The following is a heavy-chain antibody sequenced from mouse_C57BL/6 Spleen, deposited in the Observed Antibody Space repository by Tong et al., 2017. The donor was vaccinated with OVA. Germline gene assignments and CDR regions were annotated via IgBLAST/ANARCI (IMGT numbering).Heavy chain of an antibody. D-gene: IGHD2-14*01. CDR1: GYTFTSYS. J-gene: IGHJ3*01. CDR3: ATVRPRFDC. V-gene: IGHV1S56*01. Sequence: VQLQESGPELVKPGASVKMSCKASGYTFTSYSIHWVKQRPGQGLEWIGWIYPGDGSTKYNEKFKGKTTLTADKSSSTAYMLLSSLTSEDSEGYCGATVRPRFDCWGQGTLVT. CDR2: IYPGDGST.